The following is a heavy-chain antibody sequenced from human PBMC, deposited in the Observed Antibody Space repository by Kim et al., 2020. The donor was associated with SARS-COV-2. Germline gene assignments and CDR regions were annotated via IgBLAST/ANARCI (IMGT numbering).Heavy chain of an antibody. Sequence: ASVKVSCKASGYTFTSYGISWVRQAPGQGLEWMGWISAYNGNTNYAQKLQGRVTMTTDTSTSTAYMELRSLRSDDTAVYYCARDSGYCSSTSCYTPKRWFDPWGQGTLVTVSS. D-gene: IGHD2-2*02. CDR2: ISAYNGNT. CDR3: ARDSGYCSSTSCYTPKRWFDP. CDR1: GYTFTSYG. J-gene: IGHJ5*02. V-gene: IGHV1-18*01.